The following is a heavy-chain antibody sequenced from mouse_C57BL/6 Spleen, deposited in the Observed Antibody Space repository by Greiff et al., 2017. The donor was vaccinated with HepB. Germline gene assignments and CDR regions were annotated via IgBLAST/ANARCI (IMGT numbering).Heavy chain of an antibody. V-gene: IGHV1-82*01. Sequence: QVQLQQSGPELVKPGASVKISCKASGYAFSSSWMNWVKQRPGKGLEWIGRIYPGDGDTNYNGKFKGKATLTADNSSSTAYMQLSSLTSEDSAVYFCARVSPYGSSYYWYFDVWGTGTTVTVSS. J-gene: IGHJ1*03. D-gene: IGHD1-1*01. CDR1: GYAFSSSW. CDR2: IYPGDGDT. CDR3: ARVSPYGSSYYWYFDV.